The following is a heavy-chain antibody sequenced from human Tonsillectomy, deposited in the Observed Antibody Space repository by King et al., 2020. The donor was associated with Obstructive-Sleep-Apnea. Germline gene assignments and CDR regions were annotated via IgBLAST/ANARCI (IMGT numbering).Heavy chain of an antibody. J-gene: IGHJ6*02. V-gene: IGHV3-30*18. CDR1: GFTFNNYG. D-gene: IGHD3-10*01. Sequence: VQLVESGGGVVQPGRSLRLSCAASGFTFNNYGMHWVRQAPGTGLEWVAVISYDGSDKYYADSVKGRFTISRDNSKNTLYLQMISLRAEDTAVYYCAKDGRYGSGTYYYAMDVWGQGTTVTVSS. CDR3: AKDGRYGSGTYYYAMDV. CDR2: ISYDGSDK.